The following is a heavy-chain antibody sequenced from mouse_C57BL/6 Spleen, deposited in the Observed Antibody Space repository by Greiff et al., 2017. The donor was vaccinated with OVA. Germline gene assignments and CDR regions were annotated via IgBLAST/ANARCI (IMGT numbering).Heavy chain of an antibody. CDR3: ARWDYYGSSPLDY. Sequence: VQLQQSGAELVKPGASVKLSCTASGFNIKDYYMHWVKQRTEQGLEWIGRIGPEDGETKYAPKCQGKSTITADTSSNTAYLQHSSLTSEDTAVYYCARWDYYGSSPLDYWGQGTTLTVSS. V-gene: IGHV14-2*01. D-gene: IGHD1-1*01. J-gene: IGHJ2*01. CDR2: IGPEDGET. CDR1: GFNIKDYY.